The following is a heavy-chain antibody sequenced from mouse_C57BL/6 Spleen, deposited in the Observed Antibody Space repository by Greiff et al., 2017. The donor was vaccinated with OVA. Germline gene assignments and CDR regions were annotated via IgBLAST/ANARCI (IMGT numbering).Heavy chain of an antibody. CDR2: INPGSGGT. CDR1: GYAFTNYL. Sequence: VQLQQSGAELVRPGTSVKVSCKASGYAFTNYLIEWVKQRPGQGLEWIGVINPGSGGTNYNEKFKGKATLTADKSSSTAYMQLSSLTSEDSAVYFCAKYDYDEGWFAYWGQGTLVTVSA. V-gene: IGHV1-54*01. J-gene: IGHJ3*01. CDR3: AKYDYDEGWFAY. D-gene: IGHD2-4*01.